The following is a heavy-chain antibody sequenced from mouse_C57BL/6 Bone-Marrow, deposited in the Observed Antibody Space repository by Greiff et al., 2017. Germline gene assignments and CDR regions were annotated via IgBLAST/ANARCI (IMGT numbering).Heavy chain of an antibody. J-gene: IGHJ2*01. V-gene: IGHV1-55*01. CDR2: IYPGSGST. Sequence: VKLQESGAELVKPGASVKMSCKASGYTFTSYWITWVKQRPGQGLEWIGDIYPGSGSTNYNEKFKSKATLTVDTSSSTAYMQLSSLTSEDSAVYYCARHPLFDYWGQGTTLTVSS. CDR3: ARHPLFDY. CDR1: GYTFTSYW.